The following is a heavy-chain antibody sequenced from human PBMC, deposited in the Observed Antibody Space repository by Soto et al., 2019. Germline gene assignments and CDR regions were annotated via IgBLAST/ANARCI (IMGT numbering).Heavy chain of an antibody. CDR1: GGSFSGYY. CDR2: INHSGST. J-gene: IGHJ4*02. CDR3: ARGNGLYSSSSAFSY. D-gene: IGHD6-13*01. Sequence: SETLSLTCAVYGGSFSGYYWSWIRQPPGKGLEWIGEINHSGSTNYNPSLKSRVTISVDTSKNQFSLKLSSVTAADTAVYYCARGNGLYSSSSAFSYWGQGTLVTVS. V-gene: IGHV4-34*01.